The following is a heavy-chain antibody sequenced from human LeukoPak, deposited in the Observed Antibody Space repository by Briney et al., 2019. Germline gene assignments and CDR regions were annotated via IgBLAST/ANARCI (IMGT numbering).Heavy chain of an antibody. V-gene: IGHV3-30*02. CDR1: GFTFSSYG. CDR2: IRSDGSNK. J-gene: IGHJ3*02. D-gene: IGHD5-18*01. CDR3: ARDPFGTAMVTGAFDI. Sequence: GGSLRLSCAASGFTFSSYGMHWVRQAPGKGLEWVAFIRSDGSNKYYADSVKGRFTISRDSFENSLYLQMNSLRAEDTAVYYCARDPFGTAMVTGAFDIWGQGTMVTVSS.